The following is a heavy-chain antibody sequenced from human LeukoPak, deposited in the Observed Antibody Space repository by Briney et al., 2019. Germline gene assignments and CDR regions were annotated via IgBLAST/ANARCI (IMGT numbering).Heavy chain of an antibody. J-gene: IGHJ4*02. CDR1: GFTFSDYY. D-gene: IGHD1-26*01. Sequence: KPGGSLRLTCAASGFTFSDYYMSWIRQAPGQGLEWVSYISSSGSTIYYADSVKGRFTISRDNAKNSLYLQMNSLRAEDTAVYYCAREGTWEDEDNFDYWGQGTLVTVSS. V-gene: IGHV3-11*04. CDR3: AREGTWEDEDNFDY. CDR2: ISSSGSTI.